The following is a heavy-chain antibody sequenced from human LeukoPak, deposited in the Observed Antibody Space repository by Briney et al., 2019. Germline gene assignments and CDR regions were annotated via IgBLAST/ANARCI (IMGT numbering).Heavy chain of an antibody. V-gene: IGHV3-48*03. CDR1: GFTFSSYE. D-gene: IGHD1-26*01. CDR3: ARDRGYSGSYHGLDY. J-gene: IGHJ4*02. Sequence: QAGGSLRLSCAASGFTFSSYEMNWVRQAPGKGLEWVSYISSSGSTIYYADSVKGRFTISRDNAKNSLYLQMNSLRAEDTAVYYCARDRGYSGSYHGLDYWGQGTLVTVSS. CDR2: ISSSGSTI.